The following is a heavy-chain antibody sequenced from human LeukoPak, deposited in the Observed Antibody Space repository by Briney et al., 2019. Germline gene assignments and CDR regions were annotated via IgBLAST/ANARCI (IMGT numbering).Heavy chain of an antibody. CDR3: ARLGFSRPYYYYHMDV. V-gene: IGHV1-8*01. Sequence: GASVKVSCKASGYTFTSYDINWVRQATGQGLEWMGWMNPNSGNTGYAQKFQGRVTMTRNTSISTAYMELSSLRSEDTAVYYCARLGFSRPYYYYHMDVWGKGTTVTVSS. J-gene: IGHJ6*03. D-gene: IGHD1-26*01. CDR2: MNPNSGNT. CDR1: GYTFTSYD.